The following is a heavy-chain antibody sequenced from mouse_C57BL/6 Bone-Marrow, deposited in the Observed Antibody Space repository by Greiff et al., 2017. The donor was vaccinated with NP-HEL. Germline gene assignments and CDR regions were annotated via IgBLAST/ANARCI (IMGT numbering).Heavy chain of an antibody. J-gene: IGHJ3*01. Sequence: QVQLQQPGAELVKPGASVKVSCKASGYTFTSYWMHWVKQRPGQGLEWIGRIHPSDSDTNYNQKFKGKATLTVDKSSSTAYMQLSSLTSEDSAVYYCAIQGYYGSRSPAWFAYWGQGTLVTVSA. CDR3: AIQGYYGSRSPAWFAY. V-gene: IGHV1-74*01. CDR2: IHPSDSDT. CDR1: GYTFTSYW. D-gene: IGHD1-1*01.